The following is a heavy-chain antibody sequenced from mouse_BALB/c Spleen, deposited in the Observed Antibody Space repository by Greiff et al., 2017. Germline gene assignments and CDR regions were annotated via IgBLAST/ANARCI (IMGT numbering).Heavy chain of an antibody. D-gene: IGHD1-1*01. CDR1: GYTFTDYE. CDR3: RELPDAMDY. Sequence: QVQLQQSGAELVRPGASVTLSCKASGYTFTDYEMHWVKQTPVHGLEWIGAIDPETGGTAYNQKFKGKATLTADKSSSTAYMELRSLTSEDSAVYYWRELPDAMDYWGQGTSVTVSS. CDR2: IDPETGGT. J-gene: IGHJ4*01. V-gene: IGHV1-15*01.